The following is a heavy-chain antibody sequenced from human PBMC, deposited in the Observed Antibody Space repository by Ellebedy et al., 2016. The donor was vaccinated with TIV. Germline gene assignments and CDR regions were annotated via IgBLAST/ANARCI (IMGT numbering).Heavy chain of an antibody. Sequence: LRLSCTVFGGPINSGAYYWSWIRQPPGKGLEWIGYIYSSGNTYYNPSLKSRVTISLDTSKNQFSLKLSSVTAADSAVYYCARVVDTAIVINYWGQGTLVIVSS. CDR2: IYSSGNT. CDR1: GGPINSGAYY. V-gene: IGHV4-30-4*01. J-gene: IGHJ4*02. CDR3: ARVVDTAIVINY. D-gene: IGHD5-18*01.